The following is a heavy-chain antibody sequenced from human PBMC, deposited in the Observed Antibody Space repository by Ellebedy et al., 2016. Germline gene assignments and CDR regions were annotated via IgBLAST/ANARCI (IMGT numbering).Heavy chain of an antibody. Sequence: ASVKVSXKASVGTFSSYAISWVRQAPGQGLEWMGWISAYNGNTNYAQKLQGRVTMTTDTSTSTAYMELRSLKSDDTAVYYCARVNYYDSSALDYWGQGTLVTVSS. V-gene: IGHV1-18*01. J-gene: IGHJ4*02. D-gene: IGHD3-22*01. CDR1: VGTFSSYA. CDR2: ISAYNGNT. CDR3: ARVNYYDSSALDY.